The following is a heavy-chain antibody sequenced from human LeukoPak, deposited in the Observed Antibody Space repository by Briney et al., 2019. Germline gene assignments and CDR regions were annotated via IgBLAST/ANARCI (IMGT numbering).Heavy chain of an antibody. CDR1: GGSFSGYY. CDR3: ARVGSYAFDI. V-gene: IGHV4-34*01. CDR2: INHSGST. D-gene: IGHD2-2*03. Sequence: SETLSLTCAVYGGSFSGYYWSWIRQPPGKGLEWIGEINHSGSTNYNPSLKSRVTISVDTSKNQFSLKLSSVTAADTAVYYCARVGSYAFDIWGQGTMVTVSS. J-gene: IGHJ3*02.